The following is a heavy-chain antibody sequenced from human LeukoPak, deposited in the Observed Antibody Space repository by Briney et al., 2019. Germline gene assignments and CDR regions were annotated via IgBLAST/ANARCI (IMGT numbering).Heavy chain of an antibody. V-gene: IGHV3-21*01. CDR1: GFTFSSYS. CDR2: ISSSSSYI. D-gene: IGHD6-13*01. CDR3: ATPNGAAAGRKDAFDI. Sequence: GESLRLSCAASGFTFSSYSMNWVRQAPGKGLEWVSSISSSSSYIYYADSVKGRFTISRDNAKNSLCLQMNSLRAEDTAVYYCATPNGAAAGRKDAFDIWGQGTMVTVSS. J-gene: IGHJ3*02.